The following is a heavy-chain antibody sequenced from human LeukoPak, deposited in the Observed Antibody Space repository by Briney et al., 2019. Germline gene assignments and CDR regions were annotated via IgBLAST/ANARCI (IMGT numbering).Heavy chain of an antibody. CDR1: GITFRSYG. D-gene: IGHD3-10*01. V-gene: IGHV4-34*08. J-gene: IGHJ6*02. CDR2: INHSGSA. Sequence: GSLRLSCAASGITFRSYGMNWIRQSPEKGLEWIGEINHSGSAKYNPSLKSRVTISVDKAKIQVSLSRSSVTAADTAVYYCARSPYGSGSYPPSYTQYYGLDVWGQGTTVTVSS. CDR3: ARSPYGSGSYPPSYTQYYGLDV.